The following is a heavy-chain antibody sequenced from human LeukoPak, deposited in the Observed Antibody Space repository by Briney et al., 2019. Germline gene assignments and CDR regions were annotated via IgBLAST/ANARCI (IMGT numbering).Heavy chain of an antibody. CDR1: GYTFTGYY. CDR2: INPNSGGT. D-gene: IGHD4-17*01. J-gene: IGHJ6*02. Sequence: ASVKVSCKASGYTFTGYYMHWVRQAPGQGLEWMGWINPNSGGTNYAQKFQGRVTMTRDTSISTAYMELSRLRSDDTAVYYCATTVTQSLCYYYGMDVWGQGTTVTVSS. V-gene: IGHV1-2*02. CDR3: ATTVTQSLCYYYGMDV.